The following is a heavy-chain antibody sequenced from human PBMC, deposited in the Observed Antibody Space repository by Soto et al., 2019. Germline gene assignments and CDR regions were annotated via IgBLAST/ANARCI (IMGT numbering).Heavy chain of an antibody. Sequence: QVQLQQWGAGLLRPSETLSLTCAFYGGSFDDFYWSWVRQSRGKGQEWVGEISHDGGTNYSPSLASRVSISVDTSKNQFSLHLRSVTAADTGLYYCARGQLVWYGDLTPYHRDMDVWGQGTTVTVSS. D-gene: IGHD3-10*01. CDR2: ISHDGGT. CDR1: GGSFDDFY. V-gene: IGHV4-34*02. CDR3: ARGQLVWYGDLTPYHRDMDV. J-gene: IGHJ6*02.